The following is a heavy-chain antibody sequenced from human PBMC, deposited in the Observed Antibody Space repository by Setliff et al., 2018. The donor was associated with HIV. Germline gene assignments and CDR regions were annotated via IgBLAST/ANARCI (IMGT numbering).Heavy chain of an antibody. CDR1: GYTFTSYA. Sequence: ASVKVSCKASGYTFTSYAMHWVRQAPGQRLEWMGWIHAGNGYTKYSQKFQGRVTFTRDTSASAAYMELRGLRSDDTAVYYCARTFGLSPSGKYYYYYGMDIWGQGTTVTVSS. D-gene: IGHD3-10*01. J-gene: IGHJ6*02. CDR2: IHAGNGYT. CDR3: ARTFGLSPSGKYYYYYGMDI. V-gene: IGHV1-3*01.